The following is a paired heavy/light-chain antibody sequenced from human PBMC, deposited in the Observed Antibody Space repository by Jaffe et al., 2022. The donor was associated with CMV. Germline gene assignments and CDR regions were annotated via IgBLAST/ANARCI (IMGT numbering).Heavy chain of an antibody. CDR2: TYYRSKWYY. J-gene: IGHJ6*02. Sequence: QVQLQQSGPGLVKPSQTLSLTCAISGDSVSSNSAAWNWIRQSPSRGLEWLGRTYYRSKWYYDYVVSVKSRITINPDTSKNQFSLQLNSVTPEDTAVYYCSRVGCSNGTCLDGMDVWGQGTTVTVSS. V-gene: IGHV6-1*01. D-gene: IGHD2-8*01. CDR1: GDSVSSNSAA. CDR3: SRVGCSNGTCLDGMDV.
Light chain of an antibody. Sequence: EIVLTQSPGTLSLSPGERATLSCRASQSVSSSFLAWYQQKPGQAPRLLIYGASNRATGIPDRFSGSGSGTDFTLTISRLEPEDFAVYFCQQYGWSPRPFGQGTKVEIK. CDR1: QSVSSSF. J-gene: IGKJ1*01. V-gene: IGKV3-20*01. CDR3: QQYGWSPRP. CDR2: GAS.